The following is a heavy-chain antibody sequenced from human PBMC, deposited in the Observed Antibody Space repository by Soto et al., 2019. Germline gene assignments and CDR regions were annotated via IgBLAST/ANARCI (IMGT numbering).Heavy chain of an antibody. CDR3: TRGAHSDSRGYYYFY. Sequence: QVQLVQSGAEVKKPGSSVKVSCKASGGTFSSYAIDWVRQAPGQGLEWMGGIIPIFGTANYAQKFQGRITITADESTSTAYMELRSLRSEDTAVYYCTRGAHSDSRGYYYFYWGQGTLVTVSS. V-gene: IGHV1-69*01. CDR2: IIPIFGTA. D-gene: IGHD3-22*01. CDR1: GGTFSSYA. J-gene: IGHJ4*02.